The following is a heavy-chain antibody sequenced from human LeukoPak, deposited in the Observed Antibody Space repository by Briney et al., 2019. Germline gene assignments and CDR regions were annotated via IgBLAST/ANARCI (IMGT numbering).Heavy chain of an antibody. J-gene: IGHJ4*02. D-gene: IGHD3-10*01. Sequence: GGSLRLSCAASGFTFSNYWMHWVRQVPGKGLVWVSRINDDGSGTFYADSVKGRFTISRDNAKNTLHLQMNSLRAEDTAVYYCARGARGSGTASDYWGQGTLVTVSS. CDR2: INDDGSGT. CDR1: GFTFSNYW. CDR3: ARGARGSGTASDY. V-gene: IGHV3-74*01.